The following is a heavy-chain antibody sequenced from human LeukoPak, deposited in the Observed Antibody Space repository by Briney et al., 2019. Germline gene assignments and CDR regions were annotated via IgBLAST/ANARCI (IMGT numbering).Heavy chain of an antibody. CDR1: GFTFTSSA. D-gene: IGHD6-13*01. CDR3: AADRAAAGGFDY. J-gene: IGHJ4*02. CDR2: IVVGSGNT. Sequence: GTSVKVSCKASGFTFTSSAVQWVRQARGQRLEWIGWIVVGSGNTNYAQKFQERVTITRDTSTSTAYMELSSLRSEDTAVYYCAADRAAAGGFDYWGQGTLVTVSS. V-gene: IGHV1-58*01.